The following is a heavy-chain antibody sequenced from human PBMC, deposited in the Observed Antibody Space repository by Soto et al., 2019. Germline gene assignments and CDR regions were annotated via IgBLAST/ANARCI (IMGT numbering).Heavy chain of an antibody. Sequence: GGSLRLSCAASGLIFSNYKMHWVRQAPGKGLVWVSRISTDGSITDYADSVKGRFTVSRDNAKNKLYLQMNSLRVDDTAVYYCARDTNGLHYWGQGTLATGSS. CDR1: GLIFSNYK. J-gene: IGHJ4*02. D-gene: IGHD2-8*01. CDR2: ISTDGSIT. V-gene: IGHV3-74*01. CDR3: ARDTNGLHY.